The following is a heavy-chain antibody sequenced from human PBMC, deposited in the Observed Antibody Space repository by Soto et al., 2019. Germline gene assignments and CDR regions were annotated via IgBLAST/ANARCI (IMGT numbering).Heavy chain of an antibody. CDR3: ARVFYYDSSGYRDDAFDI. CDR2: ISAYNGNT. D-gene: IGHD3-22*01. CDR1: GYTFTSYG. Sequence: ASVKVSCKASGYTFTSYGISWVRQAPGQGLEWMGWISAYNGNTNYAQKLQGRVTMTTDTSTSTAYMELRSLRSDDTAVYYCARVFYYDSSGYRDDAFDIWGQGTMVTVSS. J-gene: IGHJ3*02. V-gene: IGHV1-18*01.